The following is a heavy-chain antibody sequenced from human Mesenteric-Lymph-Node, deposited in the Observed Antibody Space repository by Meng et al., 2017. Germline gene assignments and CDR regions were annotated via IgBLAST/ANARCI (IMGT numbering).Heavy chain of an antibody. V-gene: IGHV4-39*07. Sequence: SETLSLTCTVSGGSISSSSYYWGWIRQPPGKGLEWIGSIYYSGSTYYNPSLKSRVTISVDTSKNQFSLKLSSVTAADTAVYYCASTIAAAGKILYWGQGTLVTVSS. D-gene: IGHD6-13*01. J-gene: IGHJ4*02. CDR1: GGSISSSSYY. CDR3: ASTIAAAGKILY. CDR2: IYYSGST.